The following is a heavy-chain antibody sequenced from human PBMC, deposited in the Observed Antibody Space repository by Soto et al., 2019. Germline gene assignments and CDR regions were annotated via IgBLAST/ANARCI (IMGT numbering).Heavy chain of an antibody. CDR3: ARLEGLATISYYFDF. J-gene: IGHJ4*02. D-gene: IGHD3-9*01. CDR2: IYYRGNA. V-gene: IGHV4-39*01. CDR1: DDSINSDKYY. Sequence: QLQLQESGPGLVKPSETLSLTCSVSDDSINSDKYYWGWIRQPPGKGLEWIGSIYYRGNAYYNPSLQTRVTISLDKYKSQFSLKLNSVTAADSAVYFCARLEGLATISYYFDFWGPGALVTVSS.